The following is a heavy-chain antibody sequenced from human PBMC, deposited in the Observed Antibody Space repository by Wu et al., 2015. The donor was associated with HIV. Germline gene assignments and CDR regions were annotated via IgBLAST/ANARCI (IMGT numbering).Heavy chain of an antibody. Sequence: QVRLVQSGSEVKKPGASVKVPCKTSGYIFTDYYIHWVRQAPGQGLEWMGWINCKSGATFYTQKFQGRVTMTRDTSNSTVYMELNRLNSDDTAVYYCARVSPPDVWGKGTTVTVSS. CDR1: GYIFTDYY. CDR2: INCKSGAT. CDR3: ARVSPPDV. J-gene: IGHJ6*04. V-gene: IGHV1-2*02.